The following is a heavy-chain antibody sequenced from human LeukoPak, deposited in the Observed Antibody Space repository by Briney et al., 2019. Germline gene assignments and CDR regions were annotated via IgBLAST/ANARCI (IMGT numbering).Heavy chain of an antibody. D-gene: IGHD5-18*01. CDR3: ARQGYSYGHSPRYYYYYYMDV. CDR2: IYHSGST. V-gene: IGHV4-38-2*02. CDR1: GGSISSYY. Sequence: SETLSLTCTVSGGSISSYYWGWIRQPPGKGLEWIGSIYHSGSTYYNPSLKSRVTISVDTSKNQFSLKLSSVTAADTAVYYCARQGYSYGHSPRYYYYYYMDVWGKGTTVTVSS. J-gene: IGHJ6*03.